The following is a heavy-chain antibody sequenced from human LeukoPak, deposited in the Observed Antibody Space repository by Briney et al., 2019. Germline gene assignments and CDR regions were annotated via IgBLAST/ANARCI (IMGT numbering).Heavy chain of an antibody. CDR3: ARKAGYYYGSGDF. CDR1: GFTFSSYW. CDR2: IGGSGAST. D-gene: IGHD3-10*01. J-gene: IGHJ4*02. Sequence: GGSLRLSCAASGFTFSSYWMHWVRQAPGKGLEWVSAIGGSGASTYYADSVKGRFTISRDNSKNTLYLQMDSLRAEDTAVYYCARKAGYYYGSGDFWGQGTLVTVSS. V-gene: IGHV3-23*01.